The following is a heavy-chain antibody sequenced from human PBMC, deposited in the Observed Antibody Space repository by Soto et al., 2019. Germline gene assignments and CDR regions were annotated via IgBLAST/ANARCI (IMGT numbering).Heavy chain of an antibody. Sequence: QVHLVQSGAEVKKPGASVKVSCQASGYAFTTYGITWVRQAPGQGLEWMGWISAHNGNTNYAQKLQGRVTMTTDTFTSTAYMELRSLRSDDTAVYYCTRDGPPFDYWGQGTLVTVSS. CDR3: TRDGPPFDY. CDR2: ISAHNGNT. V-gene: IGHV1-18*01. J-gene: IGHJ4*02. CDR1: GYAFTTYG.